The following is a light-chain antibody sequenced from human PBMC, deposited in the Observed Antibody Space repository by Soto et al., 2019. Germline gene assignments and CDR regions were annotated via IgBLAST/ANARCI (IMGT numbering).Light chain of an antibody. CDR2: EVS. V-gene: IGLV2-8*01. J-gene: IGLJ2*01. Sequence: QSALAQPPSASGSPGQSVTISCTGTSSDVGGYNDVSWYQQHPGKAPKLMIYEVSKRPSGVPARFSGSKSGNPASLTVSGLQAEDEADYYCSSYAGNSNLVFGGGTKLTVL. CDR3: SSYAGNSNLV. CDR1: SSDVGGYND.